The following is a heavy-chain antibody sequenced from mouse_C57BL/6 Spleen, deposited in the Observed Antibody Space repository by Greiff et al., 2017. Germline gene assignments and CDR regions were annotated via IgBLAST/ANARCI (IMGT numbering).Heavy chain of an antibody. CDR3: ARAGYYGSSLIFDY. V-gene: IGHV1-78*01. Sequence: VQLQQSDAELVKPGASVKISCKVSGYTFTDHTIHWMKQRPEQGLEWIGYIYPRDGSTKYNEKFKGKATLTADKSSSTAYMQLNSLTSEDSAFYCCARAGYYGSSLIFDYWGQGTTLTVSS. CDR2: IYPRDGST. J-gene: IGHJ2*01. CDR1: GYTFTDHT. D-gene: IGHD1-1*01.